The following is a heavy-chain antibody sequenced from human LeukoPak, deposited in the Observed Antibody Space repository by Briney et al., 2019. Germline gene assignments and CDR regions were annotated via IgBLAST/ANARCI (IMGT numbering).Heavy chain of an antibody. CDR2: IIPILGIA. CDR1: GYTFTGYY. D-gene: IGHD5-18*01. CDR3: ARDHRYSYGYTRPEYYYYGMDV. J-gene: IGHJ6*02. V-gene: IGHV1-69*04. Sequence: ASVKVSCKASGYTFTGYYMHWVRQAPGQGLEWMGRIIPILGIANYAQKFQGRVTITADKSTSTAYMELSSLRSEDTAVYYCARDHRYSYGYTRPEYYYYGMDVWGQGTTVTVSS.